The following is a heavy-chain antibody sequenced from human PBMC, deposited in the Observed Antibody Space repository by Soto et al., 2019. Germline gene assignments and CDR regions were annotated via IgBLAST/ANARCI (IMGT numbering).Heavy chain of an antibody. CDR1: GFSLSTSGVG. Sequence: QITLKESGPTLVKPTQTLTLTCTFSGFSLSTSGVGVGWIRQPPGKALEWLALIYWDDDNRYSPSLKSRLTITKDTSKNQVVLTMTNMDPVDTATYYCAHSGTTVTTWSWFDPWGQGTLVTVSS. V-gene: IGHV2-5*02. J-gene: IGHJ5*02. CDR2: IYWDDDN. D-gene: IGHD4-17*01. CDR3: AHSGTTVTTWSWFDP.